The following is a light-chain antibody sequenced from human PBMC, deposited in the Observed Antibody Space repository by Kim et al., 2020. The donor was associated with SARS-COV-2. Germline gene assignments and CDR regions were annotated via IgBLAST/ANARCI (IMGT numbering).Light chain of an antibody. CDR1: AIGSES. J-gene: IGLJ3*02. Sequence: APGKTAKITCGGDAIGSESVHWYQQKPGQAPVVIMYYDRDRPSGIPERFSGSNSGNTATLTISRVEAGDEADYFCQVWDINTDQGVFGGGTKVTVL. CDR2: YDR. V-gene: IGLV3-21*04. CDR3: QVWDINTDQGV.